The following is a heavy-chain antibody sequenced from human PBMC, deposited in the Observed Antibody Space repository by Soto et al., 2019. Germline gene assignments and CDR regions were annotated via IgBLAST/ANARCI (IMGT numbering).Heavy chain of an antibody. J-gene: IGHJ6*02. V-gene: IGHV3-66*01. Sequence: PGGSLRLSCAASGFTVSRNYMSWVRQAPGKGLEWVSVIYNGGSTYYADSGKGRFTISRDNSKNRLYLQMNSLRAEDTAVYFCGSDRNPTGMAVWGQRSTVTVSS. CDR3: GSDRNPTGMAV. D-gene: IGHD1-1*01. CDR2: IYNGGST. CDR1: GFTVSRNY.